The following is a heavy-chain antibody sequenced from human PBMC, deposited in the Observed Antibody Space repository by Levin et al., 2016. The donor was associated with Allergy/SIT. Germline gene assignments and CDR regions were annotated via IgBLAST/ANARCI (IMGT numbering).Heavy chain of an antibody. CDR1: GFTFSNAW. D-gene: IGHD5-12*01. CDR3: TTGVATGSYYYYYGMDV. CDR2: IKSKTDGGTT. J-gene: IGHJ6*02. V-gene: IGHV3-15*01. Sequence: GESLKISCAASGFTFSNAWMSWVRQAPGKGLEWVGRIKSKTDGGTTDYAAPVKGRFTISRDDSKNTPYLQMNSLKTEDTAVYYCTTGVATGSYYYYYGMDVWGQGTTVTVSS.